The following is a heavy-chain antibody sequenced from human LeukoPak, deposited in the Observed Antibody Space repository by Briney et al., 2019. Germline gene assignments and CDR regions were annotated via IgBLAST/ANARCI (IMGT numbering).Heavy chain of an antibody. D-gene: IGHD4-17*01. CDR3: ASHYGDYVFAFDH. CDR1: GYTFTSYD. Sequence: ASVKVSCKASGYTFTSYDINWVRQATGQGLEWMGWMNPNSGNTGYAQKFQGRVTMTRNTSISTAYMELSSLRSEDTAVYYCASHYGDYVFAFDHWGQGTLVTVSS. V-gene: IGHV1-8*01. J-gene: IGHJ4*02. CDR2: MNPNSGNT.